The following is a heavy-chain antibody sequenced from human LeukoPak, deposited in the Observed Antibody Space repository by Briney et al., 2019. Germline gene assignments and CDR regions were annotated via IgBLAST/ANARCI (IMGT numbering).Heavy chain of an antibody. V-gene: IGHV1-69*13. J-gene: IGHJ6*02. D-gene: IGHD1-20*01. CDR3: ARDSNWNGYYYGMDV. CDR1: GGTFSSYA. Sequence: SVKVSCKASGGTFSSYAISWVRQAPGQGLEWMGGIIPIFGTANYAQKFQGRATITADESTSTAYMELSSLRSEDTAVYYCARDSNWNGYYYGMDVWGQGTTVTVSS. CDR2: IIPIFGTA.